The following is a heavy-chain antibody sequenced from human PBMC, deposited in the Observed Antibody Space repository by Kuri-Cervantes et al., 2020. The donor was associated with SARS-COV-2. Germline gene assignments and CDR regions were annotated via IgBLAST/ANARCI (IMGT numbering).Heavy chain of an antibody. CDR3: ARVWVVRGVIYYGMDV. V-gene: IGHV4-34*01. CDR2: INHSGST. J-gene: IGHJ6*02. D-gene: IGHD3-10*01. CDR1: GGSFSGYY. Sequence: SETLSLTCAVYGGSFSGYYWSWIRQAPGKGLEWIGEINHSGSTNYNPSLKSRVTISVDTYKNQFSLKLSSVTAADTAVYYCARVWVVRGVIYYGMDVWGQGTMVTVSS.